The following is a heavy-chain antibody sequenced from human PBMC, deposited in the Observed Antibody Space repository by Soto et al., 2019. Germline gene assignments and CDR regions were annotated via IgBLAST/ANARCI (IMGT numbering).Heavy chain of an antibody. CDR3: ARPGIAAAQHAWYFDL. D-gene: IGHD6-13*01. V-gene: IGHV4-59*08. Sequence: QVQLQESGPGLVKPSETLSLTCTVSGGSISSYYWSWIRQPPGKGLEWIGYIYYSGSTNYNPSLKRRVTLSVATSKTHFPLKLSSGTAADTAGYYCARPGIAAAQHAWYFDLWGRGTLVTVSS. CDR2: IYYSGST. CDR1: GGSISSYY. J-gene: IGHJ2*01.